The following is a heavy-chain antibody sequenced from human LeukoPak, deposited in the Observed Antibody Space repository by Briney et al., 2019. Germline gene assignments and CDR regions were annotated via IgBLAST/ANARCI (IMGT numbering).Heavy chain of an antibody. V-gene: IGHV3-33*01. Sequence: GGSLRLSCAASGFSFSTFGMHWVRQAPGEGLEWVAMIWYDASGQHYADSVKGRFTISRDTSKNTLYLQMNSLRAEDTAVYFCARESFYDDNGYYHYFDYWGQGTLVTVSS. CDR1: GFSFSTFG. CDR3: ARESFYDDNGYYHYFDY. CDR2: IWYDASGQ. J-gene: IGHJ4*02. D-gene: IGHD3-22*01.